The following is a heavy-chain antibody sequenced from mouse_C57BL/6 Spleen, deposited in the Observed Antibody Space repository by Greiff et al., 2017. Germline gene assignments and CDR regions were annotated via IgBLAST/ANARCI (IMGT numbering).Heavy chain of an antibody. CDR3: ARAYYSNYDFDY. V-gene: IGHV5-4*03. D-gene: IGHD2-5*01. CDR2: ISDGGSYT. Sequence: DVMLVESGGGLVKPGGSLKLSCAASGFTFSSYAMSWVRQTPEKRLEWVATISDGGSYTYYPDNVKGRFTISRDNAKNNLYLQMSHLKSEDTAMYYCARAYYSNYDFDYWGEGTTLTVSS. CDR1: GFTFSSYA. J-gene: IGHJ2*01.